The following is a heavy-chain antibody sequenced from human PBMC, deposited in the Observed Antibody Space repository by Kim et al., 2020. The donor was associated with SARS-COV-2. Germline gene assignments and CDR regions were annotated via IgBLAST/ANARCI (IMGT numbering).Heavy chain of an antibody. CDR2: ISYDGSNK. D-gene: IGHD3-22*01. V-gene: IGHV3-33*05. Sequence: GGSLRLSCAASGFTFSSYGMHWVRQAPGKGLEWVAVISYDGSNKYYADSVKGRFTISRDNSKNTLYLQMNSLRAEDTAVYYCARWYYYDSSGYYPDGYFDYWGQGTLVTVSS. CDR1: GFTFSSYG. J-gene: IGHJ4*02. CDR3: ARWYYYDSSGYYPDGYFDY.